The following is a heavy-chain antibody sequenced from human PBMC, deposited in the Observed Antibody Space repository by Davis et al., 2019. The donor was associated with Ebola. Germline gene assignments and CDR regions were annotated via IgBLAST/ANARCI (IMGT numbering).Heavy chain of an antibody. CDR3: ARGVVAATPKFLYYYGMDV. CDR1: GFTFSSYW. Sequence: GESLKISCAASGFTFSSYWMSWVRQAPGKGLEWVANIKQDGSEKYYVDSVKGRFTISRDNAKNSLYLQMNSLRAEDTAVYYCARGVVAATPKFLYYYGMDVWGQGTTVTVSS. V-gene: IGHV3-7*01. D-gene: IGHD2-15*01. CDR2: IKQDGSEK. J-gene: IGHJ6*02.